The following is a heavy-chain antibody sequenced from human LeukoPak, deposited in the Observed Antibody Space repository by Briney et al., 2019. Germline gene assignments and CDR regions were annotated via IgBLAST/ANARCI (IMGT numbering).Heavy chain of an antibody. CDR3: ARARSDYGDYVWVDY. CDR2: IIPIFGTA. V-gene: IGHV1-69*01. J-gene: IGHJ4*02. Sequence: SVKVSCTASGGTFSSYAISWVRQAPGQGLEWMGGIIPIFGTANYAQKFQGRVTITADESTSTAYMELSSLRSEDTAVYYCARARSDYGDYVWVDYWGQGTLVTVSS. D-gene: IGHD4-17*01. CDR1: GGTFSSYA.